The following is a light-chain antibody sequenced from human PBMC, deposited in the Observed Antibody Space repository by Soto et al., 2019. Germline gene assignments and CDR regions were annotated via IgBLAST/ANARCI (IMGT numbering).Light chain of an antibody. CDR3: AAWDDSLNGPV. Sequence: QSALTQPASVSGSPGQSITISCTGTSSDVGGYKYVSWYQQHPDKAPKLMIYEVSNRPSGVSNRFSGSKSGISASLAISGLQSEDEADYYCAAWDDSLNGPVFGGGTKLTVL. J-gene: IGLJ3*02. CDR1: SSDVGGYKY. CDR2: EVS. V-gene: IGLV2-14*01.